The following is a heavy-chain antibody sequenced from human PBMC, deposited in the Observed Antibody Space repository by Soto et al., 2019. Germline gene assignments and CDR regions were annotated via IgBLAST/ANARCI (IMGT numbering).Heavy chain of an antibody. D-gene: IGHD6-13*01. J-gene: IGHJ4*02. CDR3: ARRGSSSWYGY. V-gene: IGHV4-39*02. Sequence: SETLSLTCTVSGSPISTDSHYSCWLRQPPAKRLEWIGSVYYAGRTYNNPSLHSRVTISVDTSKTHFSLTLNSVTAADTAVYYCARRGSSSWYGYWGEGTLV. CDR1: GSPISTDSHY. CDR2: VYYAGRT.